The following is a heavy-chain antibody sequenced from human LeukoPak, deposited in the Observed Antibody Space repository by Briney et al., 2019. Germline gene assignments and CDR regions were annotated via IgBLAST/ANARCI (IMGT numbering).Heavy chain of an antibody. J-gene: IGHJ4*02. CDR3: ARRAAVAGFFDY. D-gene: IGHD6-19*01. CDR2: IYYSGST. CDR1: GYSISSGYY. Sequence: KASETLSLTCAVSGYSISSGYYWGWIRQPPGKGLEWIGSIYYSGSTYYNPSLKSRVTISVDTSKNQFSLKLSSVTAADTAVYYCARRAAVAGFFDYWGQGTLVTVSS. V-gene: IGHV4-38-2*01.